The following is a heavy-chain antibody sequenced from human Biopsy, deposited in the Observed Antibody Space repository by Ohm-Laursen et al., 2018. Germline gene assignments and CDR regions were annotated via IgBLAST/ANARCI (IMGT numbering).Heavy chain of an antibody. J-gene: IGHJ4*02. D-gene: IGHD7-27*01. Sequence: SETLSLTCIVSGGSIKSYYWNWIRQSPGKGLEWIGFIYYTGHTNYNPSLKSRATISVDTSKNQFSLKVISVTAADTAVYYCARLTGDPSHWGQGILVTVSS. CDR2: IYYTGHT. CDR1: GGSIKSYY. CDR3: ARLTGDPSH. V-gene: IGHV4-59*01.